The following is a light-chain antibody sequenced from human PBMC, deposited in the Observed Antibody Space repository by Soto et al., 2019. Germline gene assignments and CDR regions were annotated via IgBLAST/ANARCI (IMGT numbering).Light chain of an antibody. CDR2: EDN. J-gene: IGLJ1*01. CDR3: CSYARTSTYV. CDR1: NKYVGSYNL. Sequence: PASGSGVARRWLPLSCPRNNKYVGSYNLVSWYQQHPGKAPKLMIYEDNKRPSGVSNRFSVSKSGYTASLTISGLQAEDEADYYCCSYARTSTYVFGSGTKVTVL. V-gene: IGLV2-23*01.